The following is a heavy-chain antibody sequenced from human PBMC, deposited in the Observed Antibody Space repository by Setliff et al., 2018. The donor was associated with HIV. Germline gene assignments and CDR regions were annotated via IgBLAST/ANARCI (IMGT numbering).Heavy chain of an antibody. CDR2: INAGNDNT. D-gene: IGHD1-26*01. CDR1: GYSFTKYV. Sequence: ASVKVSCKASGYSFTKYVMHWVRQAPGQRLEWMGWINAGNDNTKYEQKFQGRVTITTDESTSTVYTELSSLRSEDTAVYYCASHLPPYSGNFDYWGQGTLVTVSS. V-gene: IGHV1-3*01. J-gene: IGHJ4*02. CDR3: ASHLPPYSGNFDY.